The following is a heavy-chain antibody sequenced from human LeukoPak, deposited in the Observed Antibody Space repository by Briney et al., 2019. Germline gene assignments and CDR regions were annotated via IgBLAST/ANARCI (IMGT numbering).Heavy chain of an antibody. D-gene: IGHD5-18*01. CDR3: AKEEQYSYAI. Sequence: GGSLRLSCAASGFTFSTYSMIWVRQAPGKGLEWVSYISSSSGTIYYADSVKGRFTISRDNAKDSMYLQMNGLTDEDTAVYYCAKEEQYSYAIWGQGTLVTVSS. J-gene: IGHJ4*02. CDR1: GFTFSTYS. V-gene: IGHV3-48*02. CDR2: ISSSSGTI.